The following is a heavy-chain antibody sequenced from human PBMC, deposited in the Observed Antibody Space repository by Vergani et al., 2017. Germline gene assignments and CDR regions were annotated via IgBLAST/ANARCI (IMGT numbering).Heavy chain of an antibody. CDR1: GFTLSGYA. Sequence: QVQLVESGGGVVQPGESLRLSCAASGFTLSGYAMHWVRQAPGQGLEWVAIISYDGSNKYYADSVKGRFTISRDNSKNTLYLQMNSLRTEDTAVYYCARESRYCTPTSCSNLGAFDIWGQGTMVTVSS. CDR3: ARESRYCTPTSCSNLGAFDI. CDR2: ISYDGSNK. J-gene: IGHJ3*02. D-gene: IGHD2-2*01. V-gene: IGHV3-30*04.